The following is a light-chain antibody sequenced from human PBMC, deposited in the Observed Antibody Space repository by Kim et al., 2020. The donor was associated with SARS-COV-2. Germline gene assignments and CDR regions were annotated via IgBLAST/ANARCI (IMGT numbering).Light chain of an antibody. CDR1: KLGDKY. CDR2: ENS. Sequence: SYELTQPPSVSVSPGQTASITCSGDKLGDKYAPWYQQKPGQSPVLVIYENSKRPSGIPERFSCSNSGNTATLTISGTQAMDEADYYCQAWDTRVVFGGET. J-gene: IGLJ2*01. V-gene: IGLV3-1*01. CDR3: QAWDTRVV.